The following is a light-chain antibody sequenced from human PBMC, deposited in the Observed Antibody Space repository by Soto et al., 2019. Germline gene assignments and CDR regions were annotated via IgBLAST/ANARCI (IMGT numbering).Light chain of an antibody. V-gene: IGKV4-1*01. Sequence: DIVMTQSPDSLDVSLGERATINCKSSQSVLLSSNNRNYLTWYQQKPGQPPKLLIYWASTRESGVPDRFSGSGSGTDFTLTISSLQAEDVAVYYCQQYYGAPWTFGQGTKVEIK. CDR3: QQYYGAPWT. J-gene: IGKJ1*01. CDR2: WAS. CDR1: QSVLLSSNNRNY.